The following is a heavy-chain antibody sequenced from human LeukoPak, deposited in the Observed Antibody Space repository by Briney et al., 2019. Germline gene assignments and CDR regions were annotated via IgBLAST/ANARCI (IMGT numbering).Heavy chain of an antibody. D-gene: IGHD6-13*01. CDR1: GYTFTSYG. V-gene: IGHV1-18*01. CDR2: ISAYNGNT. CDR3: ARDQGSSWYGGGYYFDY. J-gene: IGHJ4*02. Sequence: ASVKVSCKASGYTFTSYGISWVRQAPGQGLEWMGWISAYNGNTNYAQKLQGRVTMTTDTSTSTAYMELRSLRSDDTAVYYCARDQGSSWYGGGYYFDYWGQGTLVTVSS.